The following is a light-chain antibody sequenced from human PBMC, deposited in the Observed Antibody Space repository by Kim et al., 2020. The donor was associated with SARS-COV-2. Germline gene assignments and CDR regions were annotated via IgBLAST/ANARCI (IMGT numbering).Light chain of an antibody. V-gene: IGLV1-40*01. CDR1: SSNIGAGYD. J-gene: IGLJ3*02. CDR3: QSYDSSLSGWV. Sequence: QSVLTQPPSASGAPGPRVTISCTGSSSNIGAGYDLHWYQQLPGTAPKLLIYGNSNRPSGVPDRFSGSKSGTSASLAITGLQAEDEADYYCQSYDSSLSGWVFGGGAQLTVL. CDR2: GNS.